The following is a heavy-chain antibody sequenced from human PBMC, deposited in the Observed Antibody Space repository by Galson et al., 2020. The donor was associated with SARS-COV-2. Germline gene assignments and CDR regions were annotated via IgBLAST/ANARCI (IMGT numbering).Heavy chain of an antibody. CDR1: GFSFSSYW. CDR3: ARGTDYDFWSGYYSSIDY. V-gene: IGHV3-7*05. J-gene: IGHJ4*02. CDR2: IKQDGSER. D-gene: IGHD3-3*01. Sequence: GGSLRLSCAASGFSFSSYWMTWVRQAPGKGLEWVANIKQDGSERYYVDSVKGRFTISRDNAKNSLYLQMNSLRAEDTAVYYCARGTDYDFWSGYYSSIDYWGQGTLVTVSS.